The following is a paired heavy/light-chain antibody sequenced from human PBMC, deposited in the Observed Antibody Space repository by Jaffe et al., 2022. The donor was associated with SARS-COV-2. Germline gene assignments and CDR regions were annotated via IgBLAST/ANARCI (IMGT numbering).Light chain of an antibody. CDR1: SSNIGAGYD. V-gene: IGLV1-40*01. J-gene: IGLJ1*01. Sequence: QSVLTQPPSVSGAPGQRVTISCTGSSSNIGAGYDVHWYQQLPGTAPKLLIYGNSNRPSGVPDRFSGSKSGTSASLAITGLQAEDEADYYCQSYDSSSYVFGTGTKVTVL. CDR3: QSYDSSSYV. CDR2: GNS.
Heavy chain of an antibody. CDR1: GGTFSSYT. V-gene: IGHV1-69*08. Sequence: QVQLVQSGAEVKKPGSSVKVSCKASGGTFSSYTISWVRQAPGQGLEWMGRIIPILGIANYAQKFQGRVTITADKSTSTAYMELSSLRSEDTAVYYCAREWGDIVVVPAETGNWFDPWGQGTLVTVSS. CDR2: IIPILGIA. J-gene: IGHJ5*02. D-gene: IGHD2-2*01. CDR3: AREWGDIVVVPAETGNWFDP.